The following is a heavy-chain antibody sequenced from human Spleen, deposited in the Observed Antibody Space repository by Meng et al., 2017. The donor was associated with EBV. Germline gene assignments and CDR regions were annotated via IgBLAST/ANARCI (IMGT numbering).Heavy chain of an antibody. CDR1: GGSISSSNW. CDR2: IYHSGST. J-gene: IGHJ4*02. Sequence: QVQRKGAGPGLVKPSRTRSLTCPVSGGSISSSNWWSWVRQPPGKGLEWIGEIYHSGSTNYNPSLKSRVTISVDKSKNQFSLKLSSVTAADTAVYYCARKSVAEGQDYWGQGTLVTVSS. CDR3: ARKSVAEGQDY. V-gene: IGHV4-4*02. D-gene: IGHD6-19*01.